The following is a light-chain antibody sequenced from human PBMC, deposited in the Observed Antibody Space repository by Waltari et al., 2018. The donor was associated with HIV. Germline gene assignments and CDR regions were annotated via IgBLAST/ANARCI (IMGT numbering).Light chain of an antibody. J-gene: IGLJ2*01. CDR2: GKN. V-gene: IGLV3-19*01. CDR3: YSRDSTTNHRV. Sequence: SSELTQDPVVSVALGQTVTITCQGDSLSSYYATWYQQKPGQAPLLVFFGKNSRPSGITDRFSGSNSRNKASLTITGAQAEDEADYYCYSRDSTTNHRVFGGGTKLTVL. CDR1: SLSSYY.